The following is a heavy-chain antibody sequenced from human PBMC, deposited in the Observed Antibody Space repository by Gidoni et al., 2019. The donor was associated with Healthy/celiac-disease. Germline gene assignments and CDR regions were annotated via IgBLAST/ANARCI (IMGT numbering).Heavy chain of an antibody. D-gene: IGHD6-13*01. Sequence: EVQLVESGGGLVQPGRSLRLSCAASGFTFDAYAMHWVRQAPGKGLEWVSGISGNSGSIGYADSVKGRFTISRDNAKNSLYLQMNSLRAEDTALYYCAKDAIVGYSSSWAFDYWGQGTLVTVSS. J-gene: IGHJ4*02. CDR1: GFTFDAYA. CDR3: AKDAIVGYSSSWAFDY. V-gene: IGHV3-9*01. CDR2: ISGNSGSI.